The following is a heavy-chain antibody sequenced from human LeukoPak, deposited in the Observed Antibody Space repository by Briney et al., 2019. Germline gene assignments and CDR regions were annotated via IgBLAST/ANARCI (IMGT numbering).Heavy chain of an antibody. CDR3: ARGPLKTYYYDSSGSKTEYLQH. J-gene: IGHJ1*01. Sequence: PGGSLSLSCAASGFTFSSYSMNWVRQAPGKGLEWVSYISSSSSTIYYADSVKGRFTISRDNAKNSLYLQMNSLRAEGTGVYYCARGPLKTYYYDSSGSKTEYLQHWGQGTLVTVSS. CDR1: GFTFSSYS. V-gene: IGHV3-48*01. CDR2: ISSSSSTI. D-gene: IGHD3-22*01.